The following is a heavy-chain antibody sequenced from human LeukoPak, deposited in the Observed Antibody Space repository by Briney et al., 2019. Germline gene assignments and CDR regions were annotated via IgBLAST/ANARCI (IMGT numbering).Heavy chain of an antibody. J-gene: IGHJ6*02. CDR2: IHYSGST. V-gene: IGHV4-59*08. CDR3: ARHGIAGATTYYFGVDV. Sequence: SETLSLTCTVSGGSINSYYWSWIRQPPGKELEWIGYIHYSGSTNYSPSLKSRITMSVDTSKNQFFLKVTSVTAADTAVYYCARHGIAGATTYYFGVDVWGQGTTVTVSS. CDR1: GGSINSYY. D-gene: IGHD1-26*01.